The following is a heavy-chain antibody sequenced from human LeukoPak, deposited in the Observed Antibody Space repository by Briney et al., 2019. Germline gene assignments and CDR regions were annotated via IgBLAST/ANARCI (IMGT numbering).Heavy chain of an antibody. J-gene: IGHJ3*02. V-gene: IGHV3-7*01. CDR3: ARVNYVWGSYRYLLAFDI. CDR2: IKQDGSEK. D-gene: IGHD3-16*02. Sequence: GSLRLSCAASGFTFSSYWMSWVRQAPGKGLEWVANIKQDGSEKYYVDSVKGRFTISRDNAKNSLYLQMNSLRAEDTAVYYCARVNYVWGSYRYLLAFDIWGQGTMVTASS. CDR1: GFTFSSYW.